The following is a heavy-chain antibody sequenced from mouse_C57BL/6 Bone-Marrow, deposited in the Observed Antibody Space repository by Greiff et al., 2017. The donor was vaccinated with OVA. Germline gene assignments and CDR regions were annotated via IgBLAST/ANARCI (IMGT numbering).Heavy chain of an antibody. V-gene: IGHV5-4*01. D-gene: IGHD1-1*01. Sequence: EVQLVESGGDLVKPGGSLKLSCAASGFTFSSYGMSWVRQTPDKRLEWVATISDGGSYTYYPDNVKGRFTISRDNAKNNLYLQMSHLKSEDTAMYYCARGYYGSLYAMDYWGQGTSVTVSS. CDR2: ISDGGSYT. J-gene: IGHJ4*01. CDR1: GFTFSSYG. CDR3: ARGYYGSLYAMDY.